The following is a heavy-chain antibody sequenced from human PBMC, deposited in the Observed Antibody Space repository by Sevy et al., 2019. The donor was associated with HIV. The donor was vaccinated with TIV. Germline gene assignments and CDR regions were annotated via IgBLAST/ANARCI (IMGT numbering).Heavy chain of an antibody. J-gene: IGHJ3*02. D-gene: IGHD3-16*02. CDR1: GFTFSSYA. Sequence: GGSLRLSCAASGFTFSSYAMHWVRQAPGKGLEWVAVISYDGSNKYYAHSVKGRFTISRDNSKKTLYLQMNSLRAEDTAVYYCARTFMITFGGVIGNDAFDIWGQGTMVTVSS. CDR3: ARTFMITFGGVIGNDAFDI. V-gene: IGHV3-30-3*01. CDR2: ISYDGSNK.